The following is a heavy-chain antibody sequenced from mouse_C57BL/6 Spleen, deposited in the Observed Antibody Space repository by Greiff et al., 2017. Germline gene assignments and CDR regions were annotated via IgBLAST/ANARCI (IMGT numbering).Heavy chain of an antibody. V-gene: IGHV5-4*01. D-gene: IGHD2-12*01. CDR2: ISAGGSYT. Sequence: EVQVVESGGGLVKPGGSLKLSCAASGFTFSSYAMSWVRQTPEKRLEWVATISAGGSYTYYPDNVKGRFTISRDNAKNNLYLQMSHLKSVDTAMYYCARDSKGYYSKGAYAMDYWGQGTSVTVSS. J-gene: IGHJ4*01. CDR1: GFTFSSYA. CDR3: ARDSKGYYSKGAYAMDY.